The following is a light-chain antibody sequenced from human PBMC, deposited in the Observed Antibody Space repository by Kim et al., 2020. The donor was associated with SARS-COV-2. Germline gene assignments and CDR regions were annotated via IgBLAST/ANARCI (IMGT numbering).Light chain of an antibody. V-gene: IGLV2-11*03. J-gene: IGLJ1*01. CDR3: SSYAGSYTYV. CDR1: RNDGGGYNL. CDR2: DVT. Sequence: RSVAISCTETRNDGGGYNLVSWYQQHPRNAPKLIIYDVTKRPSGVPDRFSGSKSGNMASLTISGLQAEDEADYSCSSYAGSYTYVFGFGTKVTVL.